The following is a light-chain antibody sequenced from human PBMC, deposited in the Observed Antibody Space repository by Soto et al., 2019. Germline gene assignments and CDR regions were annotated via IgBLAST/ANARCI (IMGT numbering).Light chain of an antibody. V-gene: IGLV1-40*01. CDR2: VNT. CDR3: QSYDRSLSGWV. Sequence: QSVLTQPPSVSGAPGKPITISCTGSSSNIGADFGVHWYQQLPGAAPKLVIFVNTNRPSGVPDRFSGSKSGTSASLAITGLQAEDEADYSCQSYDRSLSGWVFGTGTKLTVL. CDR1: SSNIGADFG. J-gene: IGLJ3*02.